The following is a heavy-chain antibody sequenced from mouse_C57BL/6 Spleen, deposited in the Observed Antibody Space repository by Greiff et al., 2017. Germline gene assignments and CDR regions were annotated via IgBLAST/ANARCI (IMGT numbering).Heavy chain of an antibody. J-gene: IGHJ1*03. CDR1: GFTFSDYY. CDR3: AREDYYGSDWYFDV. Sequence: EVKLVESEGGLVQPGSSMKLSCTASGFTFSDYYMAWVRQVPEKGLEWVANINYDGSSTYYLDSLKSRFIISRDNSKNILYRQMSSLKSEDTATYYCAREDYYGSDWYFDVWGTGTTVTVSS. CDR2: INYDGSST. V-gene: IGHV5-16*01. D-gene: IGHD1-1*01.